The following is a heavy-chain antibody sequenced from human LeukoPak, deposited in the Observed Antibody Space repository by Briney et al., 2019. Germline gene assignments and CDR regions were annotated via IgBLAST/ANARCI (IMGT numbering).Heavy chain of an antibody. V-gene: IGHV3-30*02. J-gene: IGHJ4*02. D-gene: IGHD1-26*01. CDR3: AKDSRPRGGSLPFDY. Sequence: TGGSLRLSCAASGFTFSSYAMHWVRQAPGKGLEWVAFIRYDGSNKYYADSVKGRFTISRDNSKNTLYLQMNSLRAEDTAVYYCAKDSRPRGGSLPFDYWGQGTLVTVSS. CDR2: IRYDGSNK. CDR1: GFTFSSYA.